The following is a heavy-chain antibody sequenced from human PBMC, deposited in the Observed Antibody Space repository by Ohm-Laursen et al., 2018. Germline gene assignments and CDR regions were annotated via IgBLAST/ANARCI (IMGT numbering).Heavy chain of an antibody. CDR1: GGSISSGGYY. CDR3: ARDTFLDYGDYSWKDYYGMDV. V-gene: IGHV4-31*02. D-gene: IGHD4-17*01. J-gene: IGHJ6*02. Sequence: SETLSLTWTVSGGSISSGGYYWSWIRQHPGKGLEWIGYIYYSGSTYYNPSLKSRVTISVDTSKNQFSLKLSSVTAADTAVYYCARDTFLDYGDYSWKDYYGMDVWGQGTTVTVSS. CDR2: IYYSGST.